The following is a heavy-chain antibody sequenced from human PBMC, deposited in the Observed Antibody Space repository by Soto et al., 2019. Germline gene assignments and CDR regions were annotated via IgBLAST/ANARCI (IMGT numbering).Heavy chain of an antibody. CDR2: INSDGSSI. Sequence: GGSLRLSSAASGLTFSSYWMHWVRQAPGKGLVWVSRINSDGSSISYADSVKGRFTISRDNAKNTLYLQMNSLRVEDTAVYYCARETGYSSGWRQDYWVQGTLVTVSS. V-gene: IGHV3-74*01. CDR1: GLTFSSYW. D-gene: IGHD6-19*01. J-gene: IGHJ4*02. CDR3: ARETGYSSGWRQDY.